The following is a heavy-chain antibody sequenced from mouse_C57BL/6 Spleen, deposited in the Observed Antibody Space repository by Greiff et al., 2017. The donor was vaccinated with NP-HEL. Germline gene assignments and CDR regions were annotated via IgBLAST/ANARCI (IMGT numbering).Heavy chain of an antibody. CDR1: GFTFSSYA. V-gene: IGHV5-4*01. Sequence: EVQLVESGGGLVKPGGSLKLSCAASGFTFSSYAMSWVRQTPEKRLEWVATISDGGSYTYYPDNVKGRFTISRDNAKNNLYLQMSHLKSEDTAMYYCARDQGGHYFDYWGQGTTLTVSS. J-gene: IGHJ2*01. D-gene: IGHD1-1*02. CDR2: ISDGGSYT. CDR3: ARDQGGHYFDY.